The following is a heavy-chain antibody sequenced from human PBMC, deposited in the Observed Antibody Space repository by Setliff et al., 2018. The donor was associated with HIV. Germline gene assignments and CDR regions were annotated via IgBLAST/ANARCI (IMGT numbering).Heavy chain of an antibody. Sequence: SETLSLTCAVYGGSFSGYHWNWIRQPPGKGLEWIGEINHSGRATYNPSLKSRVTISVDTSKNQFSLKLRSVTAADTAMYYCARVSITYWYSIPTFYYYYMDVWGKGTKVTVSS. CDR1: GGSFSGYH. J-gene: IGHJ6*03. D-gene: IGHD2-15*01. V-gene: IGHV4-34*01. CDR3: ARVSITYWYSIPTFYYYYMDV. CDR2: INHSGRA.